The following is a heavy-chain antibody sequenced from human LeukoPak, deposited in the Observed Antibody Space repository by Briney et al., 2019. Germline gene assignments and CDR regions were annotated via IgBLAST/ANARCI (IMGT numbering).Heavy chain of an antibody. D-gene: IGHD1-26*01. J-gene: IGHJ4*02. V-gene: IGHV6-1*01. CDR1: GDSFSSNSAA. Sequence: SQTLSLTCAISGDSFSSNSAAWNWIRQSPSRGLEWLGRTYYRSKWYNDYAVSVKSRITINPDTSKNQFSLQLNSVTPEDTAVYYCARAPRTEWEPLFDYWGQGTLVTVSS. CDR2: TYYRSKWYN. CDR3: ARAPRTEWEPLFDY.